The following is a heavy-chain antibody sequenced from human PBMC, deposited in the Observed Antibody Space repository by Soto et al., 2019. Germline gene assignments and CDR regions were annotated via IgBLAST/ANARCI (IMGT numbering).Heavy chain of an antibody. J-gene: IGHJ4*02. CDR2: ISYDGSNK. CDR3: AKDLDGDEYYFDY. Sequence: QVQLVESGGGVVQPGRSLRLSCEASGFTFSSYGMHWVRQAPGKGLEWVAVISYDGSNKYYADSVKGRFTISRDNSKNSLYLQMNSLRAKDTAVYYCAKDLDGDEYYFDYWGQGTLFTVSS. D-gene: IGHD4-17*01. CDR1: GFTFSSYG. V-gene: IGHV3-30*18.